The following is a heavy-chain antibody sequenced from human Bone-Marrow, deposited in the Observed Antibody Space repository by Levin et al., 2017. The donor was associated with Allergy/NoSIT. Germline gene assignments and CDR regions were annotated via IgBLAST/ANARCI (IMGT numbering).Heavy chain of an antibody. Sequence: PGGSLRLSCAASGFTVSSNYMSWVRQAPGKGLEWVSVIYSGGSTYYADSVKGRFTISRDNSKNTLYLQMNSLRAEDTAVYYCAGEVGLSPHYYYYGMDVWGQGTTVTVSS. CDR1: GFTVSSNY. J-gene: IGHJ6*02. V-gene: IGHV3-53*01. CDR3: AGEVGLSPHYYYYGMDV. D-gene: IGHD1-26*01. CDR2: IYSGGST.